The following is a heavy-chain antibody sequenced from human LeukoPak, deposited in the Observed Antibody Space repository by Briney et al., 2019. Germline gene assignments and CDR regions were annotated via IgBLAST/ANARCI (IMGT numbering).Heavy chain of an antibody. CDR2: TYYRSTWYN. CDR3: ARRLTQYDCFDP. D-gene: IGHD2-2*01. Sequence: SQTLSLTCAISGDSVSSNSVTWDWIRQSPSRGLEWLGRTYYRSTWYNDYAVSVRGRITVNPDTSKNQFSLHLNSVTPEDTAVYYCARRLTQYDCFDPRGQGILVTVSS. CDR1: GDSVSSNSVT. V-gene: IGHV6-1*01. J-gene: IGHJ5*02.